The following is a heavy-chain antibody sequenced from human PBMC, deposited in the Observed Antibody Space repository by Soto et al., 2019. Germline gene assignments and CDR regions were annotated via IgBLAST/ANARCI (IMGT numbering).Heavy chain of an antibody. V-gene: IGHV3-74*01. Sequence: EVQLVESGGGLVQPGGSLRLSCAASGFTLSYYWMHWVRQAPGKGLVWVSRLNSDGSSATYADSVKGRFTISRDNAKNTLYLQMNSLRVEDTAVYYCTRDPGTGYYDSSGYYYDWGQGTLVTVSS. CDR2: LNSDGSSA. CDR1: GFTLSYYW. CDR3: TRDPGTGYYDSSGYYYD. J-gene: IGHJ4*02. D-gene: IGHD3-22*01.